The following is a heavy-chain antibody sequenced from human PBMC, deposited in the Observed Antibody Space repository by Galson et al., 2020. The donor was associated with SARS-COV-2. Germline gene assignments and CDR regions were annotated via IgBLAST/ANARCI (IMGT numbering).Heavy chain of an antibody. CDR2: ISYDGSNK. Sequence: GESLKISCAASGFTFSSYAMHWVRQAPGKGLEWVAVISYDGSNKYYADSVKGRFTISRDNSKNTLYLQMNSLRAEDTAVYYCARGHSGSYLTDFDYWGQGTLVTVSS. D-gene: IGHD1-26*01. V-gene: IGHV3-30-3*01. CDR3: ARGHSGSYLTDFDY. J-gene: IGHJ4*02. CDR1: GFTFSSYA.